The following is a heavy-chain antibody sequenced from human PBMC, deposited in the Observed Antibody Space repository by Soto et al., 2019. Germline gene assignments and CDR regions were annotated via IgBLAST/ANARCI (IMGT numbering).Heavy chain of an antibody. V-gene: IGHV3-30-3*01. CDR1: GFTFSSYA. Sequence: GSLRLSCAAAGFTFSSYAMHWVRQAPGKGLEWVAVISYDGSNKYYADSVKGRFTISRDNSKNTLYLQMNSLRAEDTAVYYCARELGYCSSTSCYRFNYYYGMDVWGQGTTVTVSS. D-gene: IGHD2-2*01. CDR3: ARELGYCSSTSCYRFNYYYGMDV. CDR2: ISYDGSNK. J-gene: IGHJ6*02.